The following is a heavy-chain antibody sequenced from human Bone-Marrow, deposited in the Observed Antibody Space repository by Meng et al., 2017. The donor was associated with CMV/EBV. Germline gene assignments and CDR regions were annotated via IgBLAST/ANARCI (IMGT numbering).Heavy chain of an antibody. V-gene: IGHV1-18*01. Sequence: ASVKVSCKASGYTFTSYGINWVRQAPGQGLEWMGWISVYNGHTNSAQKLQGRVTMTTDTSTSTAYMELMSLRSDDTAVYYCAREDDSSGWYGGGYYYGMDVWGQGTTVTVSS. CDR2: ISVYNGHT. J-gene: IGHJ6*02. CDR3: AREDDSSGWYGGGYYYGMDV. CDR1: GYTFTSYG. D-gene: IGHD6-19*01.